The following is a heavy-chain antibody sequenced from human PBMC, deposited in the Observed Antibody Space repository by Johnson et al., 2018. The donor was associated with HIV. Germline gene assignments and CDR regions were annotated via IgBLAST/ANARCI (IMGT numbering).Heavy chain of an antibody. CDR2: IYSGGST. CDR3: ARDFESAAGI. D-gene: IGHD6-13*01. J-gene: IGHJ3*02. Sequence: IYSGGSTYYADSVKGRFTISRDNSKNTLYLQMNSLRAEDTAVYYCARDFESAAGIWGQGTMVTVSS. V-gene: IGHV3-53*01.